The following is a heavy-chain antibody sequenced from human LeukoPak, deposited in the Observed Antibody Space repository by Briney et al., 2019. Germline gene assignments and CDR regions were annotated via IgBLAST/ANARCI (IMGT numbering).Heavy chain of an antibody. J-gene: IGHJ4*02. CDR3: ARHSLAGYNRMFDY. Sequence: SETLSLTCTVSGGSISSYYWSWIRQPPGKGLEWIGYIYYSGSTNYNPSLKSRVTISVDTSKNQFSLKLSSVTAADTAVYCCARHSLAGYNRMFDYWGQGTLVTVSS. CDR2: IYYSGST. D-gene: IGHD5-24*01. CDR1: GGSISSYY. V-gene: IGHV4-59*08.